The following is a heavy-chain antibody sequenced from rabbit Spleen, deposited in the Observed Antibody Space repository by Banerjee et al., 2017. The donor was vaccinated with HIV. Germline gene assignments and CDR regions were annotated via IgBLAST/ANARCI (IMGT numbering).Heavy chain of an antibody. Sequence: QQLVESGGGLVKPGASLTLTCKASGFDFSRGYYMNWVRQAPGKGLEWIGYIVPVFGFTYYANWVKGRFTISKTSSTTVTLQMTSLTAADTATYFCARDTSSSFSSYGMDLWGQGTLVTVS. V-gene: IGHV1S40*01. CDR3: ARDTSSSFSSYGMDL. J-gene: IGHJ6*01. CDR2: IVPVFGFT. D-gene: IGHD1-1*01. CDR1: GFDFSRGYY.